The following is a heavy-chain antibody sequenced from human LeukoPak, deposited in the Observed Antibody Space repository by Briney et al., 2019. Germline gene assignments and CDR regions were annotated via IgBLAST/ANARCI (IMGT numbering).Heavy chain of an antibody. CDR3: ARDLKLKGASGYSYGY. J-gene: IGHJ4*02. Sequence: ASVKVSCKASGYTFTSYYMHWVRQAPGQGLEWMGIINPSGGSTSYAQKFQGRVTMTRDMSTSTVYMELSSLRSEDTAVYYCARDLKLKGASGYSYGYWGQGTLVTVSS. CDR2: INPSGGST. V-gene: IGHV1-46*01. CDR1: GYTFTSYY. D-gene: IGHD5-18*01.